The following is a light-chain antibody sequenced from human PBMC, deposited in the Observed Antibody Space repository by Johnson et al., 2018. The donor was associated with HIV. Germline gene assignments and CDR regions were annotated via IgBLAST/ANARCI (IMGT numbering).Light chain of an antibody. CDR3: GTWDSGLSAGNV. J-gene: IGLJ1*01. CDR2: ENN. Sequence: QSVLTQPPSVSAAPGQKVTISCSGSSSNIGNNYVSWYQQLPGTAPKLLIFENNKRSSGIPDRISGSKSGTSATLGITRLQTGDEADDYCGTWDSGLSAGNVFGTGTKVTVL. CDR1: SSNIGNNY. V-gene: IGLV1-51*02.